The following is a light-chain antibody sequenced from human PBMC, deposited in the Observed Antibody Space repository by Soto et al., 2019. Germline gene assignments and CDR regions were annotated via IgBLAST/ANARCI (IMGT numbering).Light chain of an antibody. Sequence: DIQMTQSPSTLSASVGDRVTITCRASQDIVNWLAWYQHTPGKAPQLLIFDASTLQSGVPSRFIGSASGTEFTLTINNLQPDDLWTYFCQQYNSYPGTFGQGTKVEIK. V-gene: IGKV1-5*01. J-gene: IGKJ1*01. CDR2: DAS. CDR1: QDIVNW. CDR3: QQYNSYPGT.